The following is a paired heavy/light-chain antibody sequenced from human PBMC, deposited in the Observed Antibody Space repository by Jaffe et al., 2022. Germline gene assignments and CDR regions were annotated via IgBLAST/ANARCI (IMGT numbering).Light chain of an antibody. CDR3: QQYYSTPSWT. CDR2: WAS. Sequence: DIVMTQSPDSLAVSLGERATINCKSSQSVLYSSNNKNYLAWYQQKPGQPPKLLIYWASTRESGVPDRFSGSGSGTDFTLTISSLQAEDVAVYYCQQYYSTPSWTFGQGTKVEIK. J-gene: IGKJ1*01. V-gene: IGKV4-1*01. CDR1: QSVLYSSNNKNY.
Heavy chain of an antibody. CDR1: GFTFGDYA. V-gene: IGHV3-49*03. CDR3: TRSLHCSGGSCYSRSLGYFDY. Sequence: EVQLVESGGGLVQPGRSLRLSCTASGFTFGDYAMSWFRQAPGKGLEWVGFIRSKAYGGTTEYAASVKGRFTISRDDSKSIAYLQMNSLKTEDTAVYYCTRSLHCSGGSCYSRSLGYFDYWGQGTLVTVSS. D-gene: IGHD2-15*01. CDR2: IRSKAYGGTT. J-gene: IGHJ4*02.